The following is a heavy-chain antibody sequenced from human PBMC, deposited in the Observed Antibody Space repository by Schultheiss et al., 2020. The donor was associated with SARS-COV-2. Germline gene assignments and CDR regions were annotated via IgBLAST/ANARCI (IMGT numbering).Heavy chain of an antibody. CDR3: ARGGWGGYDFIIDY. D-gene: IGHD5-12*01. V-gene: IGHV3-11*04. Sequence: LSLTCTVSGGSISSSSYYWGWIRQPPGKGLEWVSAISGSGGSTYYADSVKGRFTISRDNAKNSLYLQMNSLRAEDTAVYYCARGGWGGYDFIIDYWGQGTLVTVSS. CDR2: ISGSGGST. CDR1: GGSISSSS. J-gene: IGHJ4*02.